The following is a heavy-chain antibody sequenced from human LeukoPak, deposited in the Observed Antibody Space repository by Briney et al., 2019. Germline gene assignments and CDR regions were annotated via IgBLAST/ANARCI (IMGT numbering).Heavy chain of an antibody. Sequence: SETLSLTCTVSGGSISSSSYYWGWIRQPPGKGLEWIGSIYYSGSTYYNPSLKSRVTISVDTSKNQFSLKLSSVTAADTAVYYCARHDKILGVVIPPSFDYWGQGTLVTVSS. CDR1: GGSISSSSYY. D-gene: IGHD3-3*01. J-gene: IGHJ4*02. V-gene: IGHV4-39*01. CDR2: IYYSGST. CDR3: ARHDKILGVVIPPSFDY.